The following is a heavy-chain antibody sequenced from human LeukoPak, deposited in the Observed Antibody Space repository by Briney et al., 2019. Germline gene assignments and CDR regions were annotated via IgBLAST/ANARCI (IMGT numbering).Heavy chain of an antibody. J-gene: IGHJ4*02. CDR2: ISGSGIST. CDR1: GFTFTSYA. D-gene: IGHD3-22*01. Sequence: GGSLRLSCTASGFTFTSYAMNWVRQAPGKGLDWVSAISGSGISTYYTDSVKGRFTISRDNSKNTLYLQMYSLRAEDTAVYYCARDGYYDSSGYYYVGLLFDYWGQGTLVTVSS. V-gene: IGHV3-23*01. CDR3: ARDGYYDSSGYYYVGLLFDY.